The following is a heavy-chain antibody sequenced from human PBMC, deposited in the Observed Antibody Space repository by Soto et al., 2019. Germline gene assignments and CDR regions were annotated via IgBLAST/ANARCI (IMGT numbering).Heavy chain of an antibody. J-gene: IGHJ4*02. V-gene: IGHV5-51*01. Sequence: EVQLVQSGAEVTKPGESLKISCKGSGYNFASYWLGWVRQMPGKGLEWMGLIYPGDSDTRYSPSFQGQVTISADKSISTAYPQRSSLKASDTAIYYCARVEDCGGGCYPLNFAYWGQGTLVTVSS. D-gene: IGHD2-21*01. CDR1: GYNFASYW. CDR2: IYPGDSDT. CDR3: ARVEDCGGGCYPLNFAY.